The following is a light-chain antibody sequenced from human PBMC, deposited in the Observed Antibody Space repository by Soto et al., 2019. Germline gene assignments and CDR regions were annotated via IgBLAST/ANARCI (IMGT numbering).Light chain of an antibody. CDR1: SSDVGAYDH. J-gene: IGLJ1*01. CDR2: DVN. V-gene: IGLV2-11*01. Sequence: QSALTQPRSVSGSPGQSVTISCTGTSSDVGAYDHVSWYQQHPGKAPKLMIHDVNQRPSGVPDRLSGSKSGNMASLTISGLQAEDEADYYCCSFAAMSGYVFGTGTKVTVL. CDR3: CSFAAMSGYV.